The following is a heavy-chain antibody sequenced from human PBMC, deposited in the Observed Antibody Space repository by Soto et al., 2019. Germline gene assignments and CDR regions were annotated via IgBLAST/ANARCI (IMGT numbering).Heavy chain of an antibody. D-gene: IGHD2-15*01. Sequence: SVKVSCKASGGTFNNYGVSWVRQAPGQGLEWMGGINPVFGTTKYAQKFQGRVTFTADESTTTVYMELSSLRSEDTAVYYCARGSYCSGTSCFSVLAFWGQGTLVTVSS. V-gene: IGHV1-69*13. J-gene: IGHJ4*02. CDR3: ARGSYCSGTSCFSVLAF. CDR1: GGTFNNYG. CDR2: INPVFGTT.